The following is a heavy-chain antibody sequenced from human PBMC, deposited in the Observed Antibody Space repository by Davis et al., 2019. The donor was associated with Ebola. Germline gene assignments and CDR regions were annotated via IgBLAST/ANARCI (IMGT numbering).Heavy chain of an antibody. CDR1: GGSISSGDYY. CDR2: IYYSWST. D-gene: IGHD6-6*01. V-gene: IGHV4-30-4*01. Sequence: PSETLSLTCTVSGGSISSGDYYWSWIRQPPGKGLEWIGYIYYSWSTYYNPSLKSRVTISVDTSKNQFSLKLSSVTAADTAVYYCARAYSSSSVWFDPWGQGTLVTVSS. J-gene: IGHJ5*02. CDR3: ARAYSSSSVWFDP.